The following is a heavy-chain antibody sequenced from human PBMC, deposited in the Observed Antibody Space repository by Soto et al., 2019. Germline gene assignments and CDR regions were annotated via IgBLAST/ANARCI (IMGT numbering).Heavy chain of an antibody. Sequence: PGGSLTLSCAASGFTFNIYSMNCVRQAPGKGLEWVSYITSDTATIHYADSVRGRFTISRDNSKNTLYLQMNSLRAEDTAVYYCAKDGPYFDYWGQGTLVTVSS. CDR2: ITSDTATI. J-gene: IGHJ4*02. CDR3: AKDGPYFDY. CDR1: GFTFNIYS. V-gene: IGHV3-48*01.